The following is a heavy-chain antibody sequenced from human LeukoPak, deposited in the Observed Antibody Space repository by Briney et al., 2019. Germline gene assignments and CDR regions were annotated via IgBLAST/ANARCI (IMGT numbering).Heavy chain of an antibody. CDR3: ARAPMVRGVKSLDV. V-gene: IGHV1-69*13. CDR2: IIPIFGTA. CDR1: GGTFSSYA. Sequence: SVKVSCKASGGTFSSYAISWVRQAPGQGLECMGGIIPIFGTANYAQKFQGRVTITADESTSTAYMELSSLRSEDTAVYYCARAPMVRGVKSLDVWGKGTTVTVSS. J-gene: IGHJ6*04. D-gene: IGHD3-10*01.